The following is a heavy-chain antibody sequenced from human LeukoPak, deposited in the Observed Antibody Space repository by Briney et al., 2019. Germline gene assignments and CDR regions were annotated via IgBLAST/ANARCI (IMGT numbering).Heavy chain of an antibody. CDR3: ELFDYGFQSDY. Sequence: GASVKVSCKASGYTFTGYYMHWVRQAPGQGLEWMGWINPNSGGTNYAQKFQGRVTMTRDTSISTAYMELSRLRSDDMAVYYCELFDYGFQSDYWGQGTLVTVSS. D-gene: IGHD4-17*01. CDR1: GYTFTGYY. CDR2: INPNSGGT. J-gene: IGHJ4*02. V-gene: IGHV1-2*02.